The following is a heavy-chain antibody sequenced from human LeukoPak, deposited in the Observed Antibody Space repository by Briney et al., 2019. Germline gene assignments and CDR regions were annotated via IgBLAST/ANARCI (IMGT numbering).Heavy chain of an antibody. CDR2: IYYSGST. CDR1: GGSISSGDYY. Sequence: SQTLSLTCTVSGGSISSGDYYWSWIRQPPGKGLEWIGYIYYSGSTYYNPSLKSRVTISVDTPKNQFSLKLSSVTAADTAVYYCARVGLLWFGEPLDGMDVWGKGTTVTVSS. V-gene: IGHV4-30-4*01. J-gene: IGHJ6*04. D-gene: IGHD3-10*01. CDR3: ARVGLLWFGEPLDGMDV.